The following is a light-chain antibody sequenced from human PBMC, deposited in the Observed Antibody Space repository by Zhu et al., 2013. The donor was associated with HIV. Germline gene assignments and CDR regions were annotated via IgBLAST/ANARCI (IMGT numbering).Light chain of an antibody. CDR3: QQVKEWPWT. J-gene: IGKJ1*01. CDR1: ESVGFK. CDR2: EAS. V-gene: IGKV3-15*01. Sequence: DIILTQSPGTLSVSPGETLTLSCRASESVGFKLAWFRQRPGQAPTFLIYEASTRATGVPPRFSASGSGTEFTLTISSLQSEDFAVYYCQQVKEWPWTFGQGTKVEV.